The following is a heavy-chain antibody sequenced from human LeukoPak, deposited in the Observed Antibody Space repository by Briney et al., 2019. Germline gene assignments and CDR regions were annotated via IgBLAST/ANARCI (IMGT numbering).Heavy chain of an antibody. J-gene: IGHJ2*01. CDR1: GGSVSSYY. V-gene: IGHV4-59*02. Sequence: SETLSLTCTVSGGSVSSYYWSWIRQPPGKGLEWIGYIYYSGSTNYNPSLKSRVTISVDTSKNQFSLKLSSVTAADTAVYYCARFVYYYDSSEYFDLWGRGTLVTVSS. CDR3: ARFVYYYDSSEYFDL. CDR2: IYYSGST. D-gene: IGHD3-22*01.